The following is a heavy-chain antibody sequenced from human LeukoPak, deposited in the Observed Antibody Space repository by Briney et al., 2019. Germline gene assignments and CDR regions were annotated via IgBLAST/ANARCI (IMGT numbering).Heavy chain of an antibody. CDR3: ARGLGAYPKSSFDY. CDR1: GGSISSGCYY. V-gene: IGHV4-61*02. CDR2: IYASGST. J-gene: IGHJ4*02. D-gene: IGHD1-26*01. Sequence: SETLSLTCTVSGGSISSGCYYWSWIRQPAGKGLEWIGRIYASGSTNYNPSLKSRITLSVDTSKNQFSLKLSSVTAADTAVYYCARGLGAYPKSSFDYWGQGTLVTVSS.